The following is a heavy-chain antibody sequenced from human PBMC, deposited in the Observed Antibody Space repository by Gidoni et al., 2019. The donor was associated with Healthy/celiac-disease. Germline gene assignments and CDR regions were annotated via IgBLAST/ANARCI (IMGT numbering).Heavy chain of an antibody. J-gene: IGHJ6*04. CDR1: GFTFSSYA. D-gene: IGHD2-15*01. CDR2: ISYDGSNK. Sequence: QVQLVESGGGVVQPGRSLRLSCAASGFTFSSYAMHWVRQAPGKGLEWVAVISYDGSNKYYADSVKGRFTISRDNSKNTLYLQMNSLRAEDTAVYYCARSGDLLLYYYYYGMDVWGKGTTVTVSS. V-gene: IGHV3-30-3*01. CDR3: ARSGDLLLYYYYYGMDV.